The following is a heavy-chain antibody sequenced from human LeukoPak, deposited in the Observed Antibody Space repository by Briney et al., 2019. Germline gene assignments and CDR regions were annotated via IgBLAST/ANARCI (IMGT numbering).Heavy chain of an antibody. CDR1: GGSISSSSYY. CDR2: IYYSGST. J-gene: IGHJ4*02. Sequence: SETLSLTCTVSGGSISSSSYYWGWIRQPPGKGLEWIGTIYYSGSTYYNPSLKSRVTISVDTSKNQFSLQLNSVTPEDTAVYYCARVPDILTGYRSYNHFDYWGQGTLVTVSS. D-gene: IGHD3-9*01. CDR3: ARVPDILTGYRSYNHFDY. V-gene: IGHV4-39*07.